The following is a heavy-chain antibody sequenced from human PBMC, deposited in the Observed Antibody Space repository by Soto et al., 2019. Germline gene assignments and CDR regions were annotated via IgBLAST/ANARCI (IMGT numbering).Heavy chain of an antibody. CDR1: GFTFSSYA. J-gene: IGHJ4*02. D-gene: IGHD3-22*01. CDR2: ISGSAIST. Sequence: EVQLLESGGDLVQPGGSLRLSCAASGFTFSSYAMSWVRQAPGKGLEWVSAISGSAISTYYADSVKGRFTISRDNSKNTLYLQMNSLRAEDTAVYYCAKEATMILVVGAFDYWGQGTLVTVSS. V-gene: IGHV3-23*01. CDR3: AKEATMILVVGAFDY.